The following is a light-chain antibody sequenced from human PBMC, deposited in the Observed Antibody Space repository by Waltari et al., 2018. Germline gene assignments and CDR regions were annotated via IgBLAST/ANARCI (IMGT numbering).Light chain of an antibody. CDR2: DVS. Sequence: QSALTQPRSVSGSPGQSVTISCAGTSSDVGGYNSVSWYQHHPGKVPKLMIYDVSNRPSGVPDRFSASKSGNTASLTISGLQAEDEADYYCCSYAGNFWVFGGGTKLTVL. CDR3: CSYAGNFWV. V-gene: IGLV2-11*01. CDR1: SSDVGGYNS. J-gene: IGLJ3*02.